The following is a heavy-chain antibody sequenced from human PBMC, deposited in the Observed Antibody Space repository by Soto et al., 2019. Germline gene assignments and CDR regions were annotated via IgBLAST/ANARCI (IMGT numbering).Heavy chain of an antibody. Sequence: QVQLVESGGDVVQPGRSLRLSCVASGFSFSTYAMHWVRQAPGRGLEWVAVMSYDGTIKNYADSVKGRFTISRDNSKNTLFLQMDGLRPDDTAVYYCARQQLLAYWGHGTLVTVSS. V-gene: IGHV3-30-3*01. D-gene: IGHD6-19*01. CDR3: ARQQLLAY. CDR1: GFSFSTYA. CDR2: MSYDGTIK. J-gene: IGHJ4*01.